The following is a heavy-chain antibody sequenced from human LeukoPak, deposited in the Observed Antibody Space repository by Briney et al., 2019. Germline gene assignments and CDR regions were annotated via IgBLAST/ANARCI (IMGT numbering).Heavy chain of an antibody. CDR1: GGSISSYY. J-gene: IGHJ5*02. Sequence: SETLSLTCTVSGGSISSYYWSWIRQPPGKGLEWIGYIYYSGSTNYNPSLKSRDTISVDTSKNQFSLKLSSVTAADTAVYYCARARRYRSSWFDPWGQGTLVTVCS. CDR3: ARARRYRSSWFDP. V-gene: IGHV4-59*08. CDR2: IYYSGST. D-gene: IGHD6-13*01.